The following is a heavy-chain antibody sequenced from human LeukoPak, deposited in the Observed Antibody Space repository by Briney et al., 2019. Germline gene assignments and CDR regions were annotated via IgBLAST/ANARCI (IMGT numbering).Heavy chain of an antibody. CDR1: GYTFTNYA. Sequence: GASVKVSCKASGYTFTNYAMHWVRLAPGQSLEWMGWINAGNSNTKYSQKFQDRVTMTSDTSANIAYMELSSLGSEDTAVYYCARVISDCAAINCFKGYFDYWGQGTPVTVSS. CDR2: INAGNSNT. J-gene: IGHJ4*01. V-gene: IGHV1-3*01. CDR3: ARVISDCAAINCFKGYFDY. D-gene: IGHD5/OR15-5a*01.